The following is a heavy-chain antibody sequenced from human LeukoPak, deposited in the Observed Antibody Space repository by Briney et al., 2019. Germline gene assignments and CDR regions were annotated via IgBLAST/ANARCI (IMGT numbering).Heavy chain of an antibody. CDR1: GFTFSSYG. CDR2: IRYDGSNK. Sequence: QPGGSLRLSCAASGFTFSSYGMHWVRQAPGKGLEWVAFIRYDGSNKYYADSVKGRFTISRDNSKNTPYLQMNSLRAEDTAVYYCAKGVVVGPAAPTDAFDIWGQGTMVTVSS. D-gene: IGHD2-2*01. CDR3: AKGVVVGPAAPTDAFDI. V-gene: IGHV3-30*02. J-gene: IGHJ3*02.